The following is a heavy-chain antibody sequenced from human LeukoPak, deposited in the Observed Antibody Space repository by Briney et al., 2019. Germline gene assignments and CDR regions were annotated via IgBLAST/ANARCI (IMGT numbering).Heavy chain of an antibody. V-gene: IGHV3-48*02. D-gene: IGHD3-10*01. CDR1: GFTFSSFS. Sequence: GGSLRLSCAASGFTFSSFSMNWVRQAPGKGLEWVAYIKSSSSIIYYADSVKGRFTISRDNAKNSLFLQMNSLRDEDTAVYYCARDTFYGWGSYLDVGGIFGLWGQGTLVTVS. CDR2: IKSSSSII. J-gene: IGHJ4*02. CDR3: ARDTFYGWGSYLDVGGIFGL.